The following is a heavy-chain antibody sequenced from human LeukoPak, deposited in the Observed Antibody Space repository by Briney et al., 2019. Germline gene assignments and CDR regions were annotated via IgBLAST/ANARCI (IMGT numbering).Heavy chain of an antibody. J-gene: IGHJ4*02. CDR1: GGSFSGYY. D-gene: IGHD3-10*01. Sequence: SETLSLTCAVYGGSFSGYYWSWIRQPPGKGLEWIGEINHSGSTNYNPSLKSRVTISVDTSKNQFSLKLSSVTAADTAVYYCARGPYGSGSYIKPFDYWGQGTLVTVPS. V-gene: IGHV4-34*01. CDR3: ARGPYGSGSYIKPFDY. CDR2: INHSGST.